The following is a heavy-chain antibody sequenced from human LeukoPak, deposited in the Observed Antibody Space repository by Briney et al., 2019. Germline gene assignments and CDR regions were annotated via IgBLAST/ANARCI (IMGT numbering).Heavy chain of an antibody. J-gene: IGHJ5*02. Sequence: SETLSLTXTVSGGSISSRSYYWGWIRQPPGKGLEWIGSMYYSGSTYYNPSLKSRVTISVDTSKNQFSLKLTSVTAADTAVYYCARHPGYELYWFDPWGQGTLVTVSS. V-gene: IGHV4-39*01. CDR1: GGSISSRSYY. CDR2: MYYSGST. D-gene: IGHD6-13*01. CDR3: ARHPGYELYWFDP.